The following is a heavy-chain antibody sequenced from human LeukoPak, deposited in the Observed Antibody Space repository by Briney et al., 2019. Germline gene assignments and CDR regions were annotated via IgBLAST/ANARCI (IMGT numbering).Heavy chain of an antibody. CDR2: FDPEDGET. D-gene: IGHD3-10*01. Sequence: ASVKVSCKASGYTFTGYYMHWVRQAPGKGLEWMGGFDPEDGETIYAQKFQGRVTMTEDTSTDTAYMELSSLRSEDTAVYYCASLWFGESNWFDPWGQGTLVTVSS. CDR1: GYTFTGYY. V-gene: IGHV1-24*01. CDR3: ASLWFGESNWFDP. J-gene: IGHJ5*02.